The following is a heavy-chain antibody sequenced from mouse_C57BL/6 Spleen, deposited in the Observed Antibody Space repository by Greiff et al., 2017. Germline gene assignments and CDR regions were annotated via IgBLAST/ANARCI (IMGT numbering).Heavy chain of an antibody. CDR3: ARSIQRYAWLAY. D-gene: IGHD1-1*01. CDR2: INPNNGGT. CDR1: GYTFTDYY. J-gene: IGHJ3*01. Sequence: EVQLQQSGPELVKPGASVKISCKASGYTFTDYYMNWVKQSHGKSLEWIGDINPNNGGTSYNQKFKGKATLTVDKSSSTAYMELRSMTSEDSAVYYCARSIQRYAWLAYWGQGTLVTVSA. V-gene: IGHV1-26*01.